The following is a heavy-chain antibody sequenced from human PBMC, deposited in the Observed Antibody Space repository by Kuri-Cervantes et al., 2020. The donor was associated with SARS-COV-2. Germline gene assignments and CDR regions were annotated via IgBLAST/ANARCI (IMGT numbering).Heavy chain of an antibody. CDR3: VREGLRPYYDGLDV. Sequence: ESLKISCTVSDVSMSSYYWTCIRQSAGKGLEWIGRIYTSGNTKYNPSLKSRVTVSIDTSKNQFSLKLSSVTAADTAVYYCVREGLRPYYDGLDVWGQGTTVTVSS. CDR2: IYTSGNT. J-gene: IGHJ6*02. D-gene: IGHD3-3*01. CDR1: DVSMSSYY. V-gene: IGHV4-4*07.